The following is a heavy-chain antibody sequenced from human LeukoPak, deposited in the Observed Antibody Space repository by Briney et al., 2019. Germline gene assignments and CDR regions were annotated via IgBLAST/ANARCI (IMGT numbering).Heavy chain of an antibody. CDR3: AREGGYFDSSGSPNYYYGMDV. CDR1: GYTFTSYG. Sequence: GASVTVSCKASGYTFTSYGITWVRQAPGQGLEWMGWISGYNGNTNYAQKLQGRVTMTTDTSYMELRSLRSDDTAVYYCAREGGYFDSSGSPNYYYGMDVWGQGTTVTVSS. CDR2: ISGYNGNT. D-gene: IGHD3-22*01. V-gene: IGHV1-18*01. J-gene: IGHJ6*02.